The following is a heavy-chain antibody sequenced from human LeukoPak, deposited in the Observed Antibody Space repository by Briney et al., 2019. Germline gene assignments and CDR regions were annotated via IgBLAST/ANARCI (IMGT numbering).Heavy chain of an antibody. V-gene: IGHV3-48*01. Sequence: QSGGSLRLSCVASGFTVSSNYMSWVRQAPGKGLEWVSYISSSSSTIYYADSVKGRFTISRDNAKNSLYLQMNSLRAEDTAVYYCARDGGYYYDSSGQDYWGQGTLVTVSS. CDR3: ARDGGYYYDSSGQDY. J-gene: IGHJ4*02. D-gene: IGHD3-22*01. CDR1: GFTVSSNY. CDR2: ISSSSSTI.